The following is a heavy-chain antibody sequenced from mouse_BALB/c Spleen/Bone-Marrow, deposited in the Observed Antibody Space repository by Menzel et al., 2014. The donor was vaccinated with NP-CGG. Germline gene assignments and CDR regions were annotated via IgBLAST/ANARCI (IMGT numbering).Heavy chain of an antibody. CDR3: ARHAYYDQTEVSFVY. Sequence: EVQGVEPGGGLVKSGGSLKLSCAASGFTFSNYGMSWVRQTPEKRLEWVATISGGGSYTFYSDSVKGRFTISRDNAKNNLYLQLSSLRSEDTALYYCARHAYYDQTEVSFVYWGQGTLVTVSA. D-gene: IGHD2-4*01. J-gene: IGHJ3*01. CDR1: GFTFSNYG. V-gene: IGHV5-9-2*01. CDR2: ISGGGSYT.